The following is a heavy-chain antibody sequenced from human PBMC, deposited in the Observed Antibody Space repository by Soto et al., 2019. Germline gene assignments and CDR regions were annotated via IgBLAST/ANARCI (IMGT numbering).Heavy chain of an antibody. J-gene: IGHJ4*02. CDR2: IYYRGSP. CDR1: GCSISSGGYY. Sequence: QVQLQESGPGLVKPSQTLSLTCTVSGCSISSGGYYWSWIRHHPGNGLEWIGYIYYRGSPYYNPSPKGRVTISVDTSKNQFSLHLSSVTAADTAVYYCAGVCSSCCSPRGGSYWGQGTLVTVSS. V-gene: IGHV4-31*03. D-gene: IGHD2-2*01. CDR3: AGVCSSCCSPRGGSY.